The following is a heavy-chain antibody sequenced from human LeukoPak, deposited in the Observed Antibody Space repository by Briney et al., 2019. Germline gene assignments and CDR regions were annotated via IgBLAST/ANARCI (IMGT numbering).Heavy chain of an antibody. CDR2: INPNSGGT. V-gene: IGHV1-2*06. J-gene: IGHJ3*02. CDR3: ARDAGWLQNDAFDS. D-gene: IGHD5-24*01. Sequence: GASVKVSCKASGYTFTGYYMHWVRQAPGQGLEWMGRINPNSGGTNYAQKFQGRVTMTRDGSTSTAYMELSSLRSEDTAVYYCARDAGWLQNDAFDSWGQGTMVTVSS. CDR1: GYTFTGYY.